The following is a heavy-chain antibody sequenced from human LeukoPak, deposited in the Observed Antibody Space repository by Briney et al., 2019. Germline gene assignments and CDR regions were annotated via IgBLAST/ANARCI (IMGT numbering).Heavy chain of an antibody. J-gene: IGHJ4*02. CDR1: GFTFSDYY. CDR3: ASTRGSYSGNEGFDF. CDR2: ISSRGTSK. D-gene: IGHD5-12*01. V-gene: IGHV3-11*04. Sequence: GGSLRLSCAASGFTFSDYYMSWIRQAPGKGLEWVSSISSRGTSKYYADSVKGRFSISRDNAKNSMYLQMNSLRVEDTAVYYCASTRGSYSGNEGFDFWGQGALVTVSS.